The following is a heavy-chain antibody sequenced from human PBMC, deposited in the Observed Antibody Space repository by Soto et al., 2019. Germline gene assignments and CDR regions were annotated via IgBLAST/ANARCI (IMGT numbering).Heavy chain of an antibody. CDR3: TKVPARTPRAFFDH. V-gene: IGHV3-23*01. CDR1: GFNFSPYA. CDR2: IGGGNDISR. J-gene: IGHJ5*02. Sequence: GGSLRLSCAASGFNFSPYAMSWVRQAPGRGLEWVSGIGGGNDISRHYKDSVEGRFTISRDNSKNLLYLDMNNLRVEDTGVYYCTKVPARTPRAFFDHWGQGIMVTVSS.